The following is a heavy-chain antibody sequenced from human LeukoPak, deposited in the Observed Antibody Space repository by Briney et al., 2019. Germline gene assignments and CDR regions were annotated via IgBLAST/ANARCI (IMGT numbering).Heavy chain of an antibody. CDR3: AREAFSGYDYFDY. V-gene: IGHV3-48*01. CDR1: GFTFSTYN. J-gene: IGHJ4*02. Sequence: PGGSLRLSCAASGFTFSTYNMNWVRQAPGKGLEWVSFISSGSRIIYYADSVKGRFTVSRDNAKNSLYLQMNSLRGEDTAVYYCAREAFSGYDYFDYWGQGTLVTVSS. CDR2: ISSGSRII. D-gene: IGHD5-12*01.